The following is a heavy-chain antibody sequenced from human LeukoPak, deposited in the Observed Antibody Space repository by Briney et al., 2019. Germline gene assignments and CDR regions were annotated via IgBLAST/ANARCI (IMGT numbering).Heavy chain of an antibody. Sequence: GGSLRLSCAASGFTFSDYYMSWIRQAPGKGLEWVSYISSSSSTIYYADSVKGRFTISRDNAKNSLYLQMNSLRDEDTAVYYCARGLYYYYYGMDVWGQGTTVTVSS. CDR1: GFTFSDYY. D-gene: IGHD4-11*01. V-gene: IGHV3-11*04. J-gene: IGHJ6*02. CDR3: ARGLYYYYYGMDV. CDR2: ISSSSSTI.